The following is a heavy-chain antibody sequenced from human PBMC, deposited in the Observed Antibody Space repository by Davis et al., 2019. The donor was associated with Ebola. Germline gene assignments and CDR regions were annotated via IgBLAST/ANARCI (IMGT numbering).Heavy chain of an antibody. V-gene: IGHV3-73*01. J-gene: IGHJ4*02. CDR1: GFTFSGSS. D-gene: IGHD4-23*01. Sequence: PGGSLRLSCAGSGFTFSGSSIHWVRQASGKWLEWLGRIRSKANNYATTYAASVNGRFKISRADSQNTAYLEMTSLKTEDTAVYYCCRRPGPNATSVVTHGYWGRGTLVTVSS. CDR2: IRSKANNYAT. CDR3: CRRPGPNATSVVTHGY.